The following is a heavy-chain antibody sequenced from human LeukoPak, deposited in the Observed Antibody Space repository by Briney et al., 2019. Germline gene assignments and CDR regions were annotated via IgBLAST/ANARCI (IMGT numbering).Heavy chain of an antibody. J-gene: IGHJ4*02. D-gene: IGHD3-10*01. Sequence: GEPLKFSCQGSGYSFTNYWIGWVRQMPGKGLDWIGTIYPADSDTRYSPSFQGQVTISADKSISTAYLQWSSLKASDTAIYYCARLYGSGTHVDYWGQGTLVTVSS. V-gene: IGHV5-51*01. CDR3: ARLYGSGTHVDY. CDR1: GYSFTNYW. CDR2: IYPADSDT.